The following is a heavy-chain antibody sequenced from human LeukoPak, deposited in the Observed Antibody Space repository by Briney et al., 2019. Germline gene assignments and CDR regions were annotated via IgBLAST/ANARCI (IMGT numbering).Heavy chain of an antibody. D-gene: IGHD2-15*01. Sequence: GGSLRLSCAASGFTFNDTCMSWVRQAPGKGLEWVGRIKRKTDGETTDYAAPVKGRFTISRDDSKTSLYLQMNNLKTEDTAVYYCTTDTRRVVVPKWGQGTLVTVSS. CDR3: TTDTRRVVVPK. J-gene: IGHJ4*02. CDR2: IKRKTDGETT. CDR1: GFTFNDTC. V-gene: IGHV3-15*01.